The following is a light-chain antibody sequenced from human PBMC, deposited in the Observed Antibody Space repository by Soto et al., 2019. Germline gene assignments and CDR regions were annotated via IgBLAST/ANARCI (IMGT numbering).Light chain of an antibody. J-gene: IGKJ4*01. CDR2: GAS. CDR3: QQYYSWPLT. V-gene: IGKV3-15*01. CDR1: QSVGTS. Sequence: ETVMTQSPATLSVSPGERATLSCRASQSVGTSLAWYQQKPGQAPRVLMYGASSRATGVSGRFSGSGSATEFTLTISSLQSEDFAVYYCQQYYSWPLTFGGGTKVEI.